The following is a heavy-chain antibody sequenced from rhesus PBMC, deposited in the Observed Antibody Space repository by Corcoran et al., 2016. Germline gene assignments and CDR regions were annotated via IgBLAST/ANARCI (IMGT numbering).Heavy chain of an antibody. CDR3: AREAAAGRRDLRY. Sequence: QEQLQESGPGVVKPSETLSLTCAVSGGSISDSYLWSWIRQPPGKGLEWIGYIHGRSMSNNYNPSLKSRVTISRDTSKNQFSLNLRSVTAADTAVYYCAREAAAGRRDLRYWGQGVLVTVSS. CDR1: GGSISDSYL. D-gene: IGHD6-25*01. CDR2: IHGRSMSN. J-gene: IGHJ4*01. V-gene: IGHV4S10*01.